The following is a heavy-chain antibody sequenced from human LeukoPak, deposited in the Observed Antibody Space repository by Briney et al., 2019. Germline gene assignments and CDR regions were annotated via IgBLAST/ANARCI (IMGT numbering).Heavy chain of an antibody. CDR1: GFTFSSYG. J-gene: IGHJ5*02. Sequence: QTGGSLRLSCAASGFTFSSYGMHWVRQAPGKGLEWVAVISYDGSNKYYADSVKGRFTISRDNSKNTLYLQMNSLRAEDTAVYYCAKDLGSSSFDPWGQGTLVTVSS. V-gene: IGHV3-30*18. CDR3: AKDLGSSSFDP. CDR2: ISYDGSNK. D-gene: IGHD6-6*01.